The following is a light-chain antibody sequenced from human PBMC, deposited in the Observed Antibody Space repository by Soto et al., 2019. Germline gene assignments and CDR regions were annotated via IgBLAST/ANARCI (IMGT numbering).Light chain of an antibody. CDR1: QSISSW. CDR3: QQYKSYWT. J-gene: IGKJ1*01. Sequence: DIQMTQSPPTLSASVGDRVTITCRASQSISSWLAWYQQKPGKAPKTLIYDASSLESGVPSRFSGSGSGTEFTLTISSLQPDDFATYYCQQYKSYWTFGQGTKVEIK. V-gene: IGKV1-5*01. CDR2: DAS.